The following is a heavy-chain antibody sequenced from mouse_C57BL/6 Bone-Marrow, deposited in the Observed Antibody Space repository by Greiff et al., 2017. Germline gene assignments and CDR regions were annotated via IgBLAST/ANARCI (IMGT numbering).Heavy chain of an antibody. CDR1: GFTFSSYA. CDR2: ISSGGDYI. V-gene: IGHV5-9-1*02. CDR3: TSARPVYGGYHWYFDV. J-gene: IGHJ1*03. Sequence: EVQVEESGEGLVKPGGSLKLSCAASGFTFSSYAMSWVRQTPEKRLEWVAYISSGGDYIYYADTVKGRFTISRDNAWNTLYLQMSSLKSEDTAMYYGTSARPVYGGYHWYFDVWGTGTTVTVSS. D-gene: IGHD2-3*01.